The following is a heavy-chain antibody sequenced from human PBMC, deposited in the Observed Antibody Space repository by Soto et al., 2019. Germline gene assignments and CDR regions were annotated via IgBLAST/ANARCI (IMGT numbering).Heavy chain of an antibody. Sequence: QVQVVQSGAEVKKPWASVKVSCKTSGYTFNKYPIHWVRQAPGQGLEWMGWINPANGDTGFSQKFQDRVTITRDTSASTAYMELSSLKSEDTAVYYCARKDYYCSGMYHFDYWGKGTLVTVSS. D-gene: IGHD3-10*01. CDR1: GYTFNKYP. V-gene: IGHV1-3*01. CDR3: ARKDYYCSGMYHFDY. CDR2: INPANGDT. J-gene: IGHJ4*02.